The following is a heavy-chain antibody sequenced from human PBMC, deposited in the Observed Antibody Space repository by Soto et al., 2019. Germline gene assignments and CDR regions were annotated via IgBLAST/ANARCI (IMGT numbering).Heavy chain of an antibody. CDR1: GFTFSSYS. J-gene: IGHJ6*02. Sequence: GGSLRLSCAASGFTFSSYSMNWVRQAPGKGLEWVSYISSSSSTIYYADSVKGRLTISRDNAKNSLYLQMNSLRDGDTAVYYCARSHDFWSGYYDYYGMDVWGQGTTVTVSS. CDR3: ARSHDFWSGYYDYYGMDV. V-gene: IGHV3-48*02. D-gene: IGHD3-3*01. CDR2: ISSSSSTI.